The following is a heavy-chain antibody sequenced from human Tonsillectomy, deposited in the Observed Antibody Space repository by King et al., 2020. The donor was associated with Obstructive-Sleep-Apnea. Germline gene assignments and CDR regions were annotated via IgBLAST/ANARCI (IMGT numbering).Heavy chain of an antibody. D-gene: IGHD3-9*01. Sequence: VQLVESGAEVKKPGESLKISCKGSGYSFTSYWIGWVRQMPEKGLEWMGILYPGDSDTRYSPSFQGQVTISDDKSITTAYLQWRSLKASDTALYFCARFASRGYYKEADSWRHGTLVHVSS. CDR3: ARFASRGYYKEADS. CDR1: GYSFTSYW. V-gene: IGHV5-51*01. J-gene: IGHJ5*01. CDR2: LYPGDSDT.